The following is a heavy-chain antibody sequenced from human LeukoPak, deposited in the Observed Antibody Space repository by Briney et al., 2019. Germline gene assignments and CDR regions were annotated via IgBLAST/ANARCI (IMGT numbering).Heavy chain of an antibody. D-gene: IGHD3-22*01. CDR1: GFTFSSYS. V-gene: IGHV3-21*01. CDR3: ASVGYYYDSSGYLRPDY. Sequence: GGSLRLSCAASGFTFSSYSMNWVRQAPGKGLEWVSSISSSSSCIYYADSVKGRFTISRDNAKNSLYLQMNSLRAEDTAVYYCASVGYYYDSSGYLRPDYWGQGTLVTVSS. CDR2: ISSSSSCI. J-gene: IGHJ4*02.